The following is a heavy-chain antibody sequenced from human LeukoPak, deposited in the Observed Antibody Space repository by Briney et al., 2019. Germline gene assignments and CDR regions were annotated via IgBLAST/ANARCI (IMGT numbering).Heavy chain of an antibody. J-gene: IGHJ4*02. V-gene: IGHV3-23*01. D-gene: IGHD3-22*01. CDR1: GFTFSSYD. CDR3: ANHRVGDYYDSSGKYYFDY. Sequence: GGSLRLSCAAFGFTFSSYDMSWVRQAPGKGVEWVSSFSGGGGGTLYTDSVKGGFTICRENCKERVYLQMNSLRAEDTAVYYCANHRVGDYYDSSGKYYFDYWGQGTLVTVSS. CDR2: FSGGGGGT.